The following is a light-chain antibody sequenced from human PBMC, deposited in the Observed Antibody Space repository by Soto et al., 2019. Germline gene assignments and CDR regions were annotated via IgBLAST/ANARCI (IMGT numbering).Light chain of an antibody. J-gene: IGKJ1*01. CDR3: QQYGSSPPT. CDR2: GAS. Sequence: EIVLTQSPGTLSLSPGERATLSCRASQSVNSNYLAWYRRKPGQAPSLLIYGASTRATGIPGRFSGSGSGTDFTLIITRLEPEDFAVYYCQQYGSSPPTFGQGTKVEIK. V-gene: IGKV3-20*01. CDR1: QSVNSNY.